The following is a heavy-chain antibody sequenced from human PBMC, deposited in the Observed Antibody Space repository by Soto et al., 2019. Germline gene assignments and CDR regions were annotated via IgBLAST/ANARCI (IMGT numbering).Heavy chain of an antibody. CDR2: IFYSGST. CDR3: ATYSSTWRAFDY. Sequence: SETLSLTCTVSGGSISSYYWSWILQPPWKGLEWIGHIFYSGSTSYNPSLKSRVTISVDTSKNQFSLELTSVTAADTAMYYCATYSSTWRAFDYWGQGTLVTVSS. V-gene: IGHV4-59*08. D-gene: IGHD6-13*01. J-gene: IGHJ4*02. CDR1: GGSISSYY.